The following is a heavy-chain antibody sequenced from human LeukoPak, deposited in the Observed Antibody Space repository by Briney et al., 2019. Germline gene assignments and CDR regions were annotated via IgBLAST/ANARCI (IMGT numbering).Heavy chain of an antibody. D-gene: IGHD5-12*01. J-gene: IGHJ3*02. CDR2: INPNSGGT. CDR1: VGTLSSYA. V-gene: IGHV1-2*02. Sequence: ASVKVSCKASVGTLSSYAISWVRQAPGQGLEWMGCINPNSGGTNYAQKFQGRVTMTRDTSISTAYMELSMLRSDDTAVYYCARNSGYDHDAFDIWGQGTMVTVSS. CDR3: ARNSGYDHDAFDI.